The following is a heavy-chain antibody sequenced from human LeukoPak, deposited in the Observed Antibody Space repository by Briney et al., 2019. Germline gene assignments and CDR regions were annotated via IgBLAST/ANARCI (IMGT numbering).Heavy chain of an antibody. D-gene: IGHD6-19*01. Sequence: PGGSLRLSCAASGFTFSSYSMNWVCQAPGKGLEWVSYISSSSSTIYYADSVKGRFTISRDNAKNSLYLQMNSLRAEDTALYFCVKDHGYASGWCFDYWGQGALVTVSS. V-gene: IGHV3-48*04. CDR2: ISSSSSTI. CDR3: VKDHGYASGWCFDY. CDR1: GFTFSSYS. J-gene: IGHJ4*02.